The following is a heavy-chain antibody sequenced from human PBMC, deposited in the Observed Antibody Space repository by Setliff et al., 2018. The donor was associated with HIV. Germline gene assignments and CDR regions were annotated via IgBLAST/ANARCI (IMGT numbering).Heavy chain of an antibody. D-gene: IGHD1-1*01. CDR3: ARGQLKPTGYFFDY. Sequence: ASVKVSCKASGGSFSDYSISWVRQAPGQAFEWMGGIIPMISLPNFAQSFLGRLTITANRSTTTAYMELSRLTSEDTAVYYCARGQLKPTGYFFDYWGLGTLVTVSS. J-gene: IGHJ4*02. CDR2: IIPMISLP. V-gene: IGHV1-69*10. CDR1: GGSFSDYS.